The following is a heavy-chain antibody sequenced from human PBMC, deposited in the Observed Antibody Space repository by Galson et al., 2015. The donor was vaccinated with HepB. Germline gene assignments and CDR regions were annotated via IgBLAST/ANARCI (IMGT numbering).Heavy chain of an antibody. J-gene: IGHJ4*02. V-gene: IGHV3-66*01. Sequence: SLRLSCAASGFTVSSNYMSWVRQAPGKGLEWVSVIYSGGSTYYADSVKGRFTISRENAKNSLYLQMNSLRAGDTAVYYCARAPRYCSSTSCYTWMDYWGQGTLVTVSS. CDR2: IYSGGST. D-gene: IGHD2-2*02. CDR3: ARAPRYCSSTSCYTWMDY. CDR1: GFTVSSNY.